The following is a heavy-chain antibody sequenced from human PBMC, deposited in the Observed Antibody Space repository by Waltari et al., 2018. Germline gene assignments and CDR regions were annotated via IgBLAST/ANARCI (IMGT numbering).Heavy chain of an antibody. J-gene: IGHJ4*02. V-gene: IGHV3-66*01. CDR3: TRGVVASAAASY. CDR1: GVTVSNNY. Sequence: EVQLVESGGGLVQPGGSLRLSCAASGVTVSNNYMNWVRMAPGKGVGGVQNVYDGCKRCYEDDGKGRFTISREHPKNTVYLQMNSLGPDYTAVYYCTRGVVASAAASYWGQGTLVTVSS. CDR2: VYDGCKR. D-gene: IGHD2-2*01.